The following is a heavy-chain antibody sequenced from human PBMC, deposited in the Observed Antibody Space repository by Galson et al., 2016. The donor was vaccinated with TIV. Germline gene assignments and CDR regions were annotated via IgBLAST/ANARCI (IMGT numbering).Heavy chain of an antibody. D-gene: IGHD3-22*01. V-gene: IGHV1-46*01. CDR3: ARWFDSSGYYYFDY. Sequence: SVKVSCKASGYTFTRHYMHWVRQAPGQGLEWMGIINPITGITTYAQNFQGRVTMTRDTSTSTVQMELSSLRSEDTAVYCCARWFDSSGYYYFDYWGQGSLITVSS. CDR2: INPITGIT. CDR1: GYTFTRHY. J-gene: IGHJ4*02.